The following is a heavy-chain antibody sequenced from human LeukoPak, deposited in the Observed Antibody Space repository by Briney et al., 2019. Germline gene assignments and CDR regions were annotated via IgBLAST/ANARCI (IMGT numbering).Heavy chain of an antibody. D-gene: IGHD6-19*01. Sequence: PGRSLRLSCAASGFTFSSYGMHWVRQAPGKGLEWVAVTWYDGSNKYYADSVKGRFTISRDNSKNTLYLQMNSLRAEDTAVYYCARDVRASGWMGYFDYWGQGTLVTVCS. CDR2: TWYDGSNK. CDR3: ARDVRASGWMGYFDY. J-gene: IGHJ4*02. V-gene: IGHV3-33*01. CDR1: GFTFSSYG.